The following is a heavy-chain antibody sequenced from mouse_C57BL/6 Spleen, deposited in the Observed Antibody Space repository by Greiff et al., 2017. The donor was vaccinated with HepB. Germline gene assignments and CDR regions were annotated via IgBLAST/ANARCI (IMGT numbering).Heavy chain of an antibody. V-gene: IGHV3-6*01. CDR3: AREVITTVVAGGYFDV. D-gene: IGHD1-1*01. J-gene: IGHJ1*03. Sequence: EVKLQESGPGLVKPSQSLSLTCSVTGYSITSGYYWNWIRQFPGNKLEWMGYISYDGSNNYNPSLKNRISITRDTSKNQFFLKLNSVTTEDTATYYCAREVITTVVAGGYFDVWGTGTTVTVSS. CDR2: ISYDGSN. CDR1: GYSITSGYY.